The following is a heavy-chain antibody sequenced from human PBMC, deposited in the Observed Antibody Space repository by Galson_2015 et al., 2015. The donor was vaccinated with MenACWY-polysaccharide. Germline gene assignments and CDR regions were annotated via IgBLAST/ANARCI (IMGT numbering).Heavy chain of an antibody. V-gene: IGHV3-21*01. CDR1: GFTFSSFY. Sequence: SLRLSCAASGFTFSSFYMHWVRQAPGKGLEWISSISSTSSYMYYADSVKGRFTISRDNAKNSLYLQMNILRAEDTAVYYCARGRYCSSTTCYWSVDLWGQGTLVTVSS. CDR2: ISSTSSYM. D-gene: IGHD2-2*01. J-gene: IGHJ4*02. CDR3: ARGRYCSSTTCYWSVDL.